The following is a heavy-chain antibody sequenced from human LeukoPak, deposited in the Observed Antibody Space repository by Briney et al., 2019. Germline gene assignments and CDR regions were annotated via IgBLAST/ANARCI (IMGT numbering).Heavy chain of an antibody. V-gene: IGHV3-23*01. Sequence: PGGSLRLSCAASGFTFSSYAMSWVRQAPGKGLEWVSAISGSGGSTYYADSVNGRFTISRDKSKNTLFLQMNSLRPEDTAVYYCAKGTTGTPFDYWGQGTLVVVSS. CDR2: ISGSGGST. CDR1: GFTFSSYA. J-gene: IGHJ4*02. CDR3: AKGTTGTPFDY. D-gene: IGHD1-1*01.